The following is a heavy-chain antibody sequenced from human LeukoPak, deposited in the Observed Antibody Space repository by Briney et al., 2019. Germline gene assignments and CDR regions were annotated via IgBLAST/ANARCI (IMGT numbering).Heavy chain of an antibody. J-gene: IGHJ4*02. Sequence: ASVKVSCKTSGYTFTNYDINWVRQATGQWLEWMGWMNPNNGNTGYAQKFQGRVTMTRATSISTAYMELSSLTFEDTAVYYCTRSVRNGHIDYWGQGTLVTASS. V-gene: IGHV1-8*01. CDR2: MNPNNGNT. D-gene: IGHD2-8*01. CDR3: TRSVRNGHIDY. CDR1: GYTFTNYD.